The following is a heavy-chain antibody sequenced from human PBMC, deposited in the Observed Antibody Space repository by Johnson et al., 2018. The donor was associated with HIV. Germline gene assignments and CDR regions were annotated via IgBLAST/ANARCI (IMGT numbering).Heavy chain of an antibody. CDR2: IWYDGLNK. CDR1: GFTFSGNY. J-gene: IGHJ3*01. CDR3: AKDRSMDDAFDV. Sequence: QVQLVESGGGVVQPGGSLRLSCAASGFTFSGNYMSWGQAPGKGLEWVAVIWYDGLNKYYADSVKGRFTISRDNSKNTLYLQMNSLRAEDTAVYYCAKDRSMDDAFDVWGQGTMVTVSS. V-gene: IGHV3-33*06. D-gene: IGHD1-26*01.